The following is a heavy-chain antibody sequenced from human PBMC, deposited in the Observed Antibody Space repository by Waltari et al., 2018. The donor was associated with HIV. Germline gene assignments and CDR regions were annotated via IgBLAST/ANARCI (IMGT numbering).Heavy chain of an antibody. J-gene: IGHJ4*02. CDR1: EYRFTAYD. CDR2: MNPDSGNT. D-gene: IGHD3-10*01. V-gene: IGHV1-8*01. CDR3: ARAVYGSGLNFLDY. Sequence: QEQLVQSGAEVKKPAASVKVSCKASEYRFTAYDLNWVRQAPGQGLEWMGRMNPDSGNTEYAQKFQGRVTMTRDTSTSTAYMELSSLRSDDTAVYYCARAVYGSGLNFLDYWGQGTLVSVSS.